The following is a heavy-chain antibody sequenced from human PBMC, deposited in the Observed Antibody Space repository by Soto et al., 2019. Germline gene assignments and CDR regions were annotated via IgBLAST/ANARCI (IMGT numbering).Heavy chain of an antibody. CDR2: ISYDGSNK. D-gene: IGHD2-21*01. Sequence: GGSLRLSCAASGFTFSSYGMHWVRQAPGKGLEWVAVISYDGSNKYYADSVKGRFTISRDNSKNTLYLQMNSMRAEDTAVYYCAKSPLWCDGDTQIDYWGQGTLVTVSS. CDR3: AKSPLWCDGDTQIDY. V-gene: IGHV3-30*18. J-gene: IGHJ4*02. CDR1: GFTFSSYG.